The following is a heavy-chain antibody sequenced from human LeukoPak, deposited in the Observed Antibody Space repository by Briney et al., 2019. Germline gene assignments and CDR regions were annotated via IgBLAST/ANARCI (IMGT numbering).Heavy chain of an antibody. J-gene: IGHJ4*02. CDR2: MNPNSGNT. CDR1: GYTFTSYD. Sequence: ASVKVSCKASGYTFTSYDINWVRQATGQGLEWMGWMNPNSGNTGYAQKFQGRVTMTRNTSISTAYMELSSLRSEDTAVYYCAKDGSGGSGSYYPEYFDYWGQGTLVTVSS. D-gene: IGHD3-10*01. V-gene: IGHV1-8*01. CDR3: AKDGSGGSGSYYPEYFDY.